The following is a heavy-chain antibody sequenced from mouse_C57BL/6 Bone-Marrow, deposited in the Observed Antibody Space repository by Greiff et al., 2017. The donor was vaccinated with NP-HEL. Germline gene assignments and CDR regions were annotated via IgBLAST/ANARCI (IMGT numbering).Heavy chain of an antibody. CDR3: ATLYYGYDVTY. CDR2: IWGVGST. V-gene: IGHV2-6*01. CDR1: GFSLTSYG. J-gene: IGHJ3*01. D-gene: IGHD2-2*01. Sequence: VKLVESGPGLVAPSQSLSITCTVSGFSLTSYGVDWVRQSPGKGLEWLGVIWGVGSTNYTSALKSRLSISKDNSKSQVFLKMNSLQTDDTAMYYCATLYYGYDVTYWGQGTLVTVSA.